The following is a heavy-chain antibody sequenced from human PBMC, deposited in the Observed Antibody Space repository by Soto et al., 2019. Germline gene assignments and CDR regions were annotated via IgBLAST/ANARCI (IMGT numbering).Heavy chain of an antibody. CDR2: IYSNGNA. CDR1: GGSLINYN. Sequence: PSETLCLTCTVSGGSLINYNWNWVRQSAGKGLEWIGRIYSNGNAYYNPSLKSRVTMSLDTLNNQVSLRLSSVTAADTAKYYCARERTYQLSGDDTLDIWGLGTMVTVSS. V-gene: IGHV4-4*07. D-gene: IGHD2-2*01. J-gene: IGHJ3*02. CDR3: ARERTYQLSGDDTLDI.